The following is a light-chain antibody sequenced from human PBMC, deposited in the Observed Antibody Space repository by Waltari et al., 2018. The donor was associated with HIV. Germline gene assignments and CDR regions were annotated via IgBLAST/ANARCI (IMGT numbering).Light chain of an antibody. CDR3: QQRSNWPRFT. CDR1: QSVSNN. CDR2: DAS. Sequence: EIVLTQSPATLSLSPGERATLSCRASQSVSNNFAWYQQRPGQAPRLLIYDASNRATGIPARFSGSGSGTDFTLTISSLEPEDFVFYYCQQRSNWPRFTFGQGTRLEI. V-gene: IGKV3-11*01. J-gene: IGKJ2*01.